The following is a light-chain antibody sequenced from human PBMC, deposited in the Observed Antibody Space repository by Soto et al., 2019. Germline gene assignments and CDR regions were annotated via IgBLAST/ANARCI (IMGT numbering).Light chain of an antibody. Sequence: DIQMTQSPSSLSAAVGDRVTITCRASQTVTNYLYWYHQQPGKAPKLLIHSTSTLQTEVPSRFSGSGSGTDFTLTINSLQPEDFAVYYCQQYGSSPKTFGQGTKVEI. J-gene: IGKJ1*01. CDR3: QQYGSSPKT. V-gene: IGKV1-39*01. CDR2: STS. CDR1: QTVTNY.